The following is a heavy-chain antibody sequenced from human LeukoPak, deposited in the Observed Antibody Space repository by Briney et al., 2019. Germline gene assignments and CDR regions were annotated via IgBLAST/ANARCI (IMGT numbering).Heavy chain of an antibody. CDR2: ISGSGGST. CDR1: GFTFSSYA. D-gene: IGHD3-22*01. V-gene: IGHV3-23*01. J-gene: IGHJ4*02. CDR3: XXXXXXXXSSGPLPFDY. Sequence: PGGSLRLSCAASGFTFSSYAMSWVRQAPGKGLEWVSAISGSGGSTYYADSVKGRFTISRDNSKNTLYLQMNSLRAEDTAVYYCXXXXXXXXSSGPLPFDYWGQGTLVTVSS.